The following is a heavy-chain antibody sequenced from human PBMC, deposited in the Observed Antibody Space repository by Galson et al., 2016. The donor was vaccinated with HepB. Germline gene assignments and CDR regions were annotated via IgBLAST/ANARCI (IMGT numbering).Heavy chain of an antibody. CDR3: ARGRYTDNYYGHY. V-gene: IGHV1-69*13. Sequence: SVKVSCKVSGGTFSAYPIFWVRQAPGQGLEWMAGMNPKFGTRDYAQKFQGRVPITADESTSTTYMEVSGLTSEDSAVYYCARGRYTDNYYGHYWGQGTLVTVSS. D-gene: IGHD3-3*01. CDR1: GGTFSAYP. CDR2: MNPKFGTR. J-gene: IGHJ4*02.